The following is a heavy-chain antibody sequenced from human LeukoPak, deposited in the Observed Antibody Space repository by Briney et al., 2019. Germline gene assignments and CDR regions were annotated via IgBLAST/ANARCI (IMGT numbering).Heavy chain of an antibody. CDR2: IYYSGST. CDR3: ARGSWTYYYGMDV. V-gene: IGHV4-59*01. D-gene: IGHD2-15*01. J-gene: IGHJ6*02. CDR1: GGSISSYY. Sequence: SETLSLTCTVSGGSISSYYWSWIRQPPGKGLEWIGYIYYSGSTNYNPSLKSRVTISVDTSKNQFSLKLSSVTAADTAGYYCARGSWTYYYGMDVWGQGTTVTVSS.